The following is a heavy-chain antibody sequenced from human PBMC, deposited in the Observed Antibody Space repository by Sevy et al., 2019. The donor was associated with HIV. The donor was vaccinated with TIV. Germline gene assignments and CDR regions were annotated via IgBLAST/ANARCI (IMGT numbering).Heavy chain of an antibody. J-gene: IGHJ5*02. CDR1: GFTFSSYS. D-gene: IGHD2-2*01. CDR2: ISSSSSYI. CDR3: ARDFRYCSSTSCNWFDP. Sequence: GGSLRLSCAASGFTFSSYSMNWVRQAPGKGLEWVSSISSSSSYIYYADSVKGRFTISRDNAKNSLYLQMNNLRAEDTAAYYCARDFRYCSSTSCNWFDPWGQGTLVTVSS. V-gene: IGHV3-21*01.